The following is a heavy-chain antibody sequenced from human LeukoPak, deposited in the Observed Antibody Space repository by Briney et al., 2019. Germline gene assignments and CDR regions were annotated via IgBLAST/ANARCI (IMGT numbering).Heavy chain of an antibody. Sequence: GGSLRLSYAASGFTFSNYWMYWVREGPGKGLVWVSRISGDGRSTNYADSVKGRFTISRDNAKNTLFLQVNSLRVEDTAVYYCARGDGSGWPLDKWGQGTLVTVSS. J-gene: IGHJ4*02. CDR1: GFTFSNYW. D-gene: IGHD6-19*01. CDR3: ARGDGSGWPLDK. V-gene: IGHV3-74*01. CDR2: ISGDGRST.